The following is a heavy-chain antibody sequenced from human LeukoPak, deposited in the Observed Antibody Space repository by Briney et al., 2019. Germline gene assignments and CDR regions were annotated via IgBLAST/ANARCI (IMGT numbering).Heavy chain of an antibody. J-gene: IGHJ4*02. CDR2: INHSGST. CDR3: ASRGYDFWSGYYTGIFDY. D-gene: IGHD3-3*01. CDR1: GGSISSGDYY. Sequence: SQTLSLTCTVSGGSISSGDYYWSWIRQPPGKGLEWIGEINHSGSTNYNPSLKSRVTISVDTSKNQFSLKLSSVTAADTAVYYCASRGYDFWSGYYTGIFDYWGQGTLVTVSS. V-gene: IGHV4-30-4*08.